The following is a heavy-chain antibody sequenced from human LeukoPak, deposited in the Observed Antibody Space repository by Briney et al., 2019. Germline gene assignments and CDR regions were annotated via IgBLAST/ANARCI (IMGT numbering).Heavy chain of an antibody. J-gene: IGHJ4*02. CDR2: IYYSGST. CDR3: ARVGGGDSSGYTGY. D-gene: IGHD3-22*01. V-gene: IGHV4-39*07. CDR1: GGSISSSSYY. Sequence: SETLSLTCTVSGGSISSSSYYWGWIRQPPGKGLEWIGSIYYSGSTYYNPSLKSRVTISVDTSKNQFSLKLSSVTAADTAVYYCARVGGGDSSGYTGYWGQGTLVTVSS.